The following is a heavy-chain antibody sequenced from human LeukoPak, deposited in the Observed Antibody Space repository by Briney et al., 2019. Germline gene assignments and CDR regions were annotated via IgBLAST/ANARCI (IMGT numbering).Heavy chain of an antibody. CDR2: IIPIFGTA. CDR1: GGTFSSYA. Sequence: EASVKVSCKASGGTFSSYAISWVRQAPGQGLEWMGRIIPIFGTANYAQKFQGRVTITADKSTSTAYMEIPTLISEDTAVYFCANHDSSDSWGQGTLVTVSS. J-gene: IGHJ5*01. V-gene: IGHV1-69*06. D-gene: IGHD3-22*01. CDR3: ANHDSSDS.